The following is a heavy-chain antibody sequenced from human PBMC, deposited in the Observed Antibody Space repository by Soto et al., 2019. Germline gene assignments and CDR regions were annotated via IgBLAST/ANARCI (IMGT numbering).Heavy chain of an antibody. D-gene: IGHD4-4*01. V-gene: IGHV4-39*01. Sequence: QLQLQESGPGLVKPSETLSLTCTVSGGSIITTTYYWGWLRQPPGKGLEWIGSVYYSGSTYYNPSLKSRVTISVDTSMNQFSRMLSSVTAADTAVYFCARAPTDYSHDYWGLGNLVTVSS. J-gene: IGHJ4*02. CDR2: VYYSGST. CDR1: GGSIITTTYY. CDR3: ARAPTDYSHDY.